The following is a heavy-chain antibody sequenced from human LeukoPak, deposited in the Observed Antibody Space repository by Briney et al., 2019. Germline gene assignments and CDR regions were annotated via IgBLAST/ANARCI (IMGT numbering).Heavy chain of an antibody. CDR2: INPGGGTT. J-gene: IGHJ5*02. Sequence: ASVKVSCKASGYTFTSYYMHWVRQAPGQGLEWMGIINPGGGTTTYAQKFQGRVTMTRDMSTSTVYMELSSLRSEDTAVYYCARDGDHSSSSLSWFDPWGQGTLVTVSS. V-gene: IGHV1-46*01. CDR1: GYTFTSYY. D-gene: IGHD6-6*01. CDR3: ARDGDHSSSSLSWFDP.